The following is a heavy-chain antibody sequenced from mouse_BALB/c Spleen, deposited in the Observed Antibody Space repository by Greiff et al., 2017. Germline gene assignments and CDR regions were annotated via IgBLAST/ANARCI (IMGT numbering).Heavy chain of an antibody. CDR1: GFTFSSYY. J-gene: IGHJ4*01. CDR2: INSNGGST. V-gene: IGHV5-6-2*01. Sequence: EVQLVESGGGLVKLGGSLKLSCAASGFTFSSYYMSWVRQTPEKRLELVAAINSNGGSTYYPDTVKGRFTISRDNAKNTLYLQMSSLKSEDTALYYCARHGAATGAMDYWGQGTSVTVSS. CDR3: ARHGAATGAMDY. D-gene: IGHD1-2*01.